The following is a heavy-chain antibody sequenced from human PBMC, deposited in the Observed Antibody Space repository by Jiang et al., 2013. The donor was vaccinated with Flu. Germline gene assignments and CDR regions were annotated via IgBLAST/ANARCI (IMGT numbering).Heavy chain of an antibody. CDR1: GYSFTSYW. J-gene: IGHJ5*02. CDR3: ARRDSSGWYSGLIWFDP. CDR2: IDPSDSYT. D-gene: IGHD6-19*01. V-gene: IGHV5-10-1*01. Sequence: GAEVKKPGESLRISCKGSGYSFTSYWISWVRQMPGKGLEWMGRIDPSDSYTNYSPSFQGHVTISADKSISTAYLQWSSLKASDTAMYYCARRDSSGWYSGLIWFDPWGQGTLVTVSS.